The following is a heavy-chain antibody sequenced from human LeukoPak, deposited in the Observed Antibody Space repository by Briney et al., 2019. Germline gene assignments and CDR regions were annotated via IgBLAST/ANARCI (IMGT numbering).Heavy chain of an antibody. V-gene: IGHV3-9*01. CDR3: ATPGIAAAGPDY. J-gene: IGHJ4*02. CDR1: GFTFDDYA. Sequence: GGSLRLSCAASGFTFDDYAMHWVRQAPGKGLEWVSGISWNSGSIGYADSVKGRFTISRDNAKNSLYLQMNSLRAEDTALYYCATPGIAAAGPDYWGQGTLVTVSS. CDR2: ISWNSGSI. D-gene: IGHD6-13*01.